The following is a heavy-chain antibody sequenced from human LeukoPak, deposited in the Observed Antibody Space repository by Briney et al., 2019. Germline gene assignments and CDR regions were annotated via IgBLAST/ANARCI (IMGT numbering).Heavy chain of an antibody. D-gene: IGHD3-3*01. CDR2: IWYDGSNK. V-gene: IGHV3-33*01. CDR1: GFTFSSYG. Sequence: PGRSLRLSCAASGFTFSSYGMHWVRQAPGKGLEWVAVIWYDGSNKYYADSVKGRFTISRDNSKNTLYLQMNSLRAEDTAVYYCARDGLLLRFRNAQPTYDYWGQGTLVTVSS. J-gene: IGHJ4*02. CDR3: ARDGLLLRFRNAQPTYDY.